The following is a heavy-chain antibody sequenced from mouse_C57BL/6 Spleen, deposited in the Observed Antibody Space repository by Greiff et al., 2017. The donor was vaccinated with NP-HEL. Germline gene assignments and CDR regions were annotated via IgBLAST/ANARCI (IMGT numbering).Heavy chain of an antibody. J-gene: IGHJ1*03. Sequence: QVHVKQPGAELVRPGSSVKLSCKASGYTFTSYWMHWVKQRPIQGLEWIGNIDPSDSETHYNQKFKDKATLTVDKSSSTAYMKLSSLTSEDSAVYYCARNGNYRYFDVWGTGTTVTVSS. V-gene: IGHV1-52*01. CDR2: IDPSDSET. D-gene: IGHD2-1*01. CDR3: ARNGNYRYFDV. CDR1: GYTFTSYW.